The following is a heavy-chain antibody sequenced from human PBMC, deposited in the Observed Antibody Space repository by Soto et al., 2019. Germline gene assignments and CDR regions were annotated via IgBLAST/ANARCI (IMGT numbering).Heavy chain of an antibody. V-gene: IGHV1-18*01. Sequence: QVQLVQSGAEVKKPGASVKVSCKASGYTFTSYGISWVRQAPGQGLEWMGWISAYNGNTNYAQKLQGRVTMTTDTSTSTAYMELRSLRPDDTAEYYCARATPLITGTTSDWFDPWGQGTLVTVSS. CDR2: ISAYNGNT. CDR1: GYTFTSYG. CDR3: ARATPLITGTTSDWFDP. D-gene: IGHD1-7*01. J-gene: IGHJ5*02.